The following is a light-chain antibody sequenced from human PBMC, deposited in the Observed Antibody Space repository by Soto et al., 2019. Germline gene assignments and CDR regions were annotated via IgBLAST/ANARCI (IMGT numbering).Light chain of an antibody. CDR1: QSISSS. CDR3: QQYNSYWT. CDR2: DAS. Sequence: IQMNKSPSTLSASVGDRGTLTGRASQSISSSLACNQPKPGKAPKFLLYDASSFKSGVPSRLSGSGSGTEFTLTINSMQPDDSASDYCQQYNSYWTFCRGTKVDIK. J-gene: IGKJ4*01. V-gene: IGKV1-5*01.